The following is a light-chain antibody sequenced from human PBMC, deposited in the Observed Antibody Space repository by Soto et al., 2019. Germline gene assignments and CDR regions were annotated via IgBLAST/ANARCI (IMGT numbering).Light chain of an antibody. V-gene: IGLV1-51*02. CDR3: GTWDSSLTAVI. CDR2: ENT. J-gene: IGLJ2*01. Sequence: QAVVTQPPSVSAAPGQKVTVSCSGSTSNIGNNYVSWYQQLPGTAPKLLIYENTKRPSGIPDRFSGSKSGTSATLGITGLQAGDEGDYFCGTWDSSLTAVIFGGGTKVTVL. CDR1: TSNIGNNY.